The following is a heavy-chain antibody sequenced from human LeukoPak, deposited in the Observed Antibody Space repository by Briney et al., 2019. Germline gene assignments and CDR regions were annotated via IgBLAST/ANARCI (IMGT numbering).Heavy chain of an antibody. Sequence: PSETLSLTCTVSGGSISSYYWSWIRQPPGKGLEWIGYIYYSGSTNYNPSLKSRVTISVDTSKNQFSLKLSSVTAADTAVYYCARHSVSFMVRGAYFDYWGQGTLVTVSS. J-gene: IGHJ4*02. CDR1: GGSISSYY. CDR2: IYYSGST. V-gene: IGHV4-59*08. CDR3: ARHSVSFMVRGAYFDY. D-gene: IGHD3-10*01.